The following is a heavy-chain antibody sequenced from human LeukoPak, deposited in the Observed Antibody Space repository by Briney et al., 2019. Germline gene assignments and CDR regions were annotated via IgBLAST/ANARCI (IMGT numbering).Heavy chain of an antibody. CDR3: ARDRMIRGVFMLDY. Sequence: SETLSLTCTVSGASISSYDWSWIRQPPGKGLEWVGYIHYSGSTNYNPSLKSRVTMSVDTSKTQSSLKLSSVTAADTAVYYCARDRMIRGVFMLDYWGRGTLVTVSS. CDR2: IHYSGST. J-gene: IGHJ4*02. CDR1: GASISSYD. V-gene: IGHV4-59*01. D-gene: IGHD3-10*01.